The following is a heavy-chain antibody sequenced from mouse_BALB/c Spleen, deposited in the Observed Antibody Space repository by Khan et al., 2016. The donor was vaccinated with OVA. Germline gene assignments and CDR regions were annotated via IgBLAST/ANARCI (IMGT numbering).Heavy chain of an antibody. J-gene: IGHJ4*01. Sequence: EVQLQQSGPELEKPGASVKISCKTSGYTFTEYTLHWVKQSHGKSLEWIGVINPKNGVTSYNQKFKGKATLTVDKSSSTAYMEFRSLTSEDSAVYYCARDAGRYWGQGTSVTVSS. D-gene: IGHD3-3*01. V-gene: IGHV1-18*01. CDR2: INPKNGVT. CDR1: GYTFTEYT. CDR3: ARDAGRY.